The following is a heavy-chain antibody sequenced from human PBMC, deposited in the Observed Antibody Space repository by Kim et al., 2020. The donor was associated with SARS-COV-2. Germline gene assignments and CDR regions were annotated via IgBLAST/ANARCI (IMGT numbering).Heavy chain of an antibody. J-gene: IGHJ6*01. CDR3: ARNKAFLYDMDV. CDR1: GFTVSDKY. Sequence: GGSLRLSCAASGFTVSDKYMSWVRQAPGKGLEWVSIIYSGGNTFYADSVKGRFTISRDNSKNTLYLQMNSLRAEDTAVYYCARNKAFLYDMDVRGRGTTVTVSS. V-gene: IGHV3-66*01. CDR2: IYSGGNT.